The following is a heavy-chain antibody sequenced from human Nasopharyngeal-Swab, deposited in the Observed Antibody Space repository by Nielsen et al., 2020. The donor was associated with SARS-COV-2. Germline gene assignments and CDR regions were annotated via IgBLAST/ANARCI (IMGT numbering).Heavy chain of an antibody. D-gene: IGHD5-24*01. V-gene: IGHV3-23*01. CDR3: AKSRGDTTMAHYYYYLDV. Sequence: GGSLRLSCAVSGLPFYNYAVTWVRQAPGKGLEWVSIISSSGTDTYYADYVKGRFTISRDNSKNTLYLQMNSLRAEDSAIYYCAKSRGDTTMAHYYYYLDVWGKGTTVTVSS. CDR2: ISSSGTDT. CDR1: GLPFYNYA. J-gene: IGHJ6*03.